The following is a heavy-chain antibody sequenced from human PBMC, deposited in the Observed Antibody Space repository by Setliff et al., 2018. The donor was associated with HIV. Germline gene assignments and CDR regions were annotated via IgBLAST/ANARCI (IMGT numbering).Heavy chain of an antibody. Sequence: GASVKVSCKASGYTFTGYYMHWVRQAPGQGLEWMGWINPHSGDTNYAQKFQDRVTMTRDTSVNIAYMQLSRLRSDDTAVYYCARVGVGAGRYYYYYMDVWGKGTTVTVSS. J-gene: IGHJ6*03. D-gene: IGHD1-26*01. CDR1: GYTFTGYY. CDR3: ARVGVGAGRYYYYYMDV. V-gene: IGHV1-2*02. CDR2: INPHSGDT.